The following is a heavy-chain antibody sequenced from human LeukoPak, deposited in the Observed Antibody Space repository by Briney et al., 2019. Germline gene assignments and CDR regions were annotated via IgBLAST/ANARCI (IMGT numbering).Heavy chain of an antibody. Sequence: PSETLSLTCTVSGGSISSYYWSWIRQPPGKGLEWIGYIYYSGSTNYNPSLKSRVTISVDTSKNQFSLKLSSVTAADTAVYYCARDRWDGYNSCYYYYGMDVWGQGTTVTVSS. D-gene: IGHD5-24*01. J-gene: IGHJ6*02. CDR1: GGSISSYY. CDR3: ARDRWDGYNSCYYYYGMDV. V-gene: IGHV4-59*01. CDR2: IYYSGST.